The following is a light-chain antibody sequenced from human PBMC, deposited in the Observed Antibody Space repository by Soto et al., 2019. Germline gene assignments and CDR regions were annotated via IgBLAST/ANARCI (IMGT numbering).Light chain of an antibody. J-gene: IGKJ4*02. CDR3: QQYNDWGGT. V-gene: IGKV3-15*01. Sequence: ELVLPQSXASLSFSPVEXXXXXXXASENMQRHLPRYQHKXGQAPRLLICAASXRATGIPARFSGSGSAREFTLAISSLQSEDFTVYYCQQYNDWGGTFGGGTKVDIK. CDR2: AAS. CDR1: ENMQRH.